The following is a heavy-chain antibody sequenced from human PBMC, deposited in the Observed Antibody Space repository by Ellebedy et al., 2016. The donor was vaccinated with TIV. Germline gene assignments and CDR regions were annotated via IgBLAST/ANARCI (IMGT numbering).Heavy chain of an antibody. CDR3: ARNQQPFFGPGTYWSEF. CDR2: ISGSGVTT. Sequence: GGSLRLSCAASGFIFSRYAMSWVRQAPGKGLKWVSAISGSGVTTHFADSVKGRFTMSRDSSRSTLFLQMNSLRAEDTAVYFCARNQQPFFGPGTYWSEFWGLGVLDTVAS. CDR1: GFIFSRYA. V-gene: IGHV3-23*01. D-gene: IGHD3-10*01. J-gene: IGHJ4*02.